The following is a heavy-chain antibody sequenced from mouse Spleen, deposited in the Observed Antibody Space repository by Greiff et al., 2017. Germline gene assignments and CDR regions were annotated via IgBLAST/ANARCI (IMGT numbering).Heavy chain of an antibody. D-gene: IGHD1-1*01. Sequence: VQLQQSGAELARPGASVKLSCKASGYTFTSYWMQWVKQRPGQGLEWIGAIYPGDGDTRYTQKFKGKATLTADKSSSTAYMQLSSLASEDSAVYYCARGSRSWYFDVWGAGTTVTVSS. CDR1: GYTFTSYW. CDR3: ARGSRSWYFDV. J-gene: IGHJ1*01. CDR2: IYPGDGDT. V-gene: IGHV1-87*01.